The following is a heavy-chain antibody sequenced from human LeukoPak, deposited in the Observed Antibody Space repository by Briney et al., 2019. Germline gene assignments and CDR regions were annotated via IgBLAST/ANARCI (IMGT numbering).Heavy chain of an antibody. CDR2: ISGSGDST. Sequence: GGSLRLSCTASGFIFSNHAMSWVRQAPGKGLEWVSGISGSGDSTYYADSVKGRFTISRDNSKNTLYLQMNGLRAEDTAVYYCATYRRGYHDSSESYYFDYWGQGTLVTVSS. CDR3: ATYRRGYHDSSESYYFDY. V-gene: IGHV3-23*01. D-gene: IGHD3-22*01. CDR1: GFIFSNHA. J-gene: IGHJ4*02.